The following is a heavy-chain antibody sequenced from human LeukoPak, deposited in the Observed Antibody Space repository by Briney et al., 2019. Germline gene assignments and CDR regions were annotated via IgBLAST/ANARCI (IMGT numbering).Heavy chain of an antibody. CDR1: GGTFSSYA. CDR3: ARDTTYLDSSGYYYRVLDY. D-gene: IGHD3-22*01. J-gene: IGHJ4*02. Sequence: SVKVSCKASGGTFSSYAISWVRQAPGQGLEWMGGIIPIFGTANYAQKFQGRVTITADESTSTAYMELSSLRSEDTAVYYCARDTTYLDSSGYYYRVLDYWGQGTLVTVSS. V-gene: IGHV1-69*13. CDR2: IIPIFGTA.